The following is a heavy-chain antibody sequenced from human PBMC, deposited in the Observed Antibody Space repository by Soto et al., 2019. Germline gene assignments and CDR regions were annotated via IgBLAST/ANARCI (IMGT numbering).Heavy chain of an antibody. CDR1: GFTLSTYG. CDR2: ISYDGSNK. D-gene: IGHD6-13*01. CDR3: VKDAGTARSFDS. Sequence: QVKLVESGGGVVQPGRSLRLSCEASGFTLSTYGMHWVRRVPGKGLEWVAVISYDGSNKFYTDSVKGRFTISKDNSKNTLYLQMNSLRAEDTALYHCVKDAGTARSFDSWGQGTLVTVSS. J-gene: IGHJ4*02. V-gene: IGHV3-30*18.